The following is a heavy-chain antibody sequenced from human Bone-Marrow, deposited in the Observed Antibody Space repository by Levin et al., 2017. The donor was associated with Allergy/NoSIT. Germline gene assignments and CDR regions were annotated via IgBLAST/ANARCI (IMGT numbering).Heavy chain of an antibody. V-gene: IGHV1-2*02. J-gene: IGHJ4*02. D-gene: IGHD4-11*01. CDR3: ARDDFTDYQYFDP. CDR2: IETNGGGT. Sequence: GESLKISCKASGYTFTDHFLHWVRQAPGQGLEWIGWIETNGGGTNYAQKFQGRVAMTRDTSISTVYMELTSLRSDDTAVYYCARDDFTDYQYFDPWGQGTLVTVSS. CDR1: GYTFTDHF.